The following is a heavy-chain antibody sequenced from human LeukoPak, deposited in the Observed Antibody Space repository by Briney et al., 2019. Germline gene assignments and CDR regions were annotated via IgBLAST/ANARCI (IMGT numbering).Heavy chain of an antibody. J-gene: IGHJ4*02. Sequence: SQTLSLTCTVSGGSISSGGYYWSWIRQSPGKGLQWIGNIYYTGFTNYNPSLKSRVAISIDTSKNQFSLTLNSVTAADAAVYYCASAGNPHYFDFWGQGPLVTVSS. V-gene: IGHV4-61*08. CDR2: IYYTGFT. CDR3: ASAGNPHYFDF. CDR1: GGSISSGGYY.